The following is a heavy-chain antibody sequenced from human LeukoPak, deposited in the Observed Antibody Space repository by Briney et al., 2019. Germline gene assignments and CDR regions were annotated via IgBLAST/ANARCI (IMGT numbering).Heavy chain of an antibody. CDR3: AKNRIVVVPAAMWGGWFDP. CDR1: LYILAHLS. V-gene: IGHV1-24*01. D-gene: IGHD2-2*01. CDR2: FDPEDGET. Sequence: GASVKVSCKASLYILAHLSMHWVRQAPGKGLEGMGGFDPEDGETIYAQKFQGRVTMTEDTSTDTAYMELSSLRSEDTAVYYCAKNRIVVVPAAMWGGWFDPWGQGTLVTVSS. J-gene: IGHJ5*02.